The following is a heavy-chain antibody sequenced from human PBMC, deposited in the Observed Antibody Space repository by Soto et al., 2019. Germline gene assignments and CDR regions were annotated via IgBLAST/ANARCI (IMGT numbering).Heavy chain of an antibody. Sequence: QVQLVESGGGVVQPGRSLRLSCAASGFAFTSYALHWVRQAPGKGLEWVAVISYDGKKIYYADSAKGRFTISRDNSKNTLDLQMNSLRAEDTAVYYCAKGKGLDTGYDFLFDYWGQGTLVTVSS. CDR2: ISYDGKKI. CDR1: GFAFTSYA. V-gene: IGHV3-30*04. CDR3: AKGKGLDTGYDFLFDY. J-gene: IGHJ4*02. D-gene: IGHD5-12*01.